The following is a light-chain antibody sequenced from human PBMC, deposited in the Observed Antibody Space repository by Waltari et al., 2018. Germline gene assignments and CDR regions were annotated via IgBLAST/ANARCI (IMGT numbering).Light chain of an antibody. CDR1: QSVSSN. CDR2: GAS. Sequence: EIVLTQSPATLSVSPGESATLPCRASQSVSSNLAWYQHKPGQPPRLLIYGASTRATGIPARFSGSGSGTEFTLTISSLQSEDFAVYYCQQYNSWPPRYTFGQGTNLESK. V-gene: IGKV3-15*01. J-gene: IGKJ2*01. CDR3: QQYNSWPPRYT.